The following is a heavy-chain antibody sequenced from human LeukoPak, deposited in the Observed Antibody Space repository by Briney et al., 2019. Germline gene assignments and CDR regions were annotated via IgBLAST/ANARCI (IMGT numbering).Heavy chain of an antibody. Sequence: PGGSLRLSCVASGFTFSSYWMSWVRQVPGKGLEWVANIKQDGSETYYVDSVRGRFTISRDNAKNSLYLQMNSLRAEDTAVYYCAVNLGRYFDWLPRFDYWGQGTLVTVSS. CDR2: IKQDGSET. CDR3: AVNLGRYFDWLPRFDY. CDR1: GFTFSSYW. J-gene: IGHJ4*02. V-gene: IGHV3-7*02. D-gene: IGHD3-9*01.